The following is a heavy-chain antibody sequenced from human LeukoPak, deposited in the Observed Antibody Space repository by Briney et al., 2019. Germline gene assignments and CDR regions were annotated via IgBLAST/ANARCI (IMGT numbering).Heavy chain of an antibody. Sequence: PGGSLRLSCAASGFTFSSYSMNWVRQAPGKGLEWVSYISSSSSTIYYADSVKGRFTISRDNAKNSLYLQMNSLRAEDTAVYYCARGARYYDFWSGYFSWGQGTLVTVSS. J-gene: IGHJ5*02. CDR1: GFTFSSYS. V-gene: IGHV3-48*01. CDR2: ISSSSSTI. D-gene: IGHD3-3*01. CDR3: ARGARYYDFWSGYFS.